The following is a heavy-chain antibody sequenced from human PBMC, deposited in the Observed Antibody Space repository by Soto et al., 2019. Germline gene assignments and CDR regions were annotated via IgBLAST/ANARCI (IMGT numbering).Heavy chain of an antibody. J-gene: IGHJ3*02. Sequence: QVQLQESGLGLVKPSETLSLTCTVTGGSIRSYYWSWIRQPPGKGLEWIGYIYYSGSTDYNPSLKSRVTMSVDTSRNQFSLKLSSVTAADTAVYYCARDRGVSSRPTLEYAFEIWGQGTMVTVSS. CDR3: ARDRGVSSRPTLEYAFEI. CDR2: IYYSGST. CDR1: GGSIRSYY. V-gene: IGHV4-59*01. D-gene: IGHD2-2*01.